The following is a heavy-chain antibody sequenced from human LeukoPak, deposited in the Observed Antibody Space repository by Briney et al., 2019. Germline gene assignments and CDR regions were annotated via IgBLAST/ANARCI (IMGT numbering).Heavy chain of an antibody. CDR1: RYRFTSHW. CDR2: IYPDDSDT. J-gene: IGHJ3*02. V-gene: IGHV5-51*01. Sequence: NSGESLKISCKGSRYRFTSHWIGWVRQMPGKGLEWMGAIYPDDSDTRYSPSFQGQVTISVDKSSSTAYLQWSSLKASDTAMYYCASHVYVGHRTTVGHDSFDIWGQGTMVSVSS. D-gene: IGHD4-23*01. CDR3: ASHVYVGHRTTVGHDSFDI.